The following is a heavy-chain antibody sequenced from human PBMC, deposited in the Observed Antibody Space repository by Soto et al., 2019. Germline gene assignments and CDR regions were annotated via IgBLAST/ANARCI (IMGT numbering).Heavy chain of an antibody. CDR1: GGTFSSYA. J-gene: IGHJ4*02. CDR2: IIPIFGTA. D-gene: IGHD6-6*01. Sequence: QVQLVQSGAEVKKPGSSVKVSCKASGGTFSSYAISWVRQAPGQGLEWMGGIIPIFGTANYAQKFQGRVTITADEAKSTAYMGLSSVRSEDTAVYYCAGARYEYSSLGGFDYWGQGTLVTVSS. V-gene: IGHV1-69*01. CDR3: AGARYEYSSLGGFDY.